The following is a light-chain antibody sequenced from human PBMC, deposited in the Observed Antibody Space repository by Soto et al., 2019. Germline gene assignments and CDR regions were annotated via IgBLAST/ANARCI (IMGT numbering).Light chain of an antibody. CDR3: PQSYSITPWT. CDR2: AAF. Sequence: DTMAIINLQWQRIRSYLNWYQQKPGNAPKLLIYAAFRLQSGVPSRFSGSGSGTDFTLTISRLQPEDFATYYCPQSYSITPWTFGQGTKVDIK. V-gene: IGKV1-39*01. CDR1: QRIRSY. J-gene: IGKJ1*01.